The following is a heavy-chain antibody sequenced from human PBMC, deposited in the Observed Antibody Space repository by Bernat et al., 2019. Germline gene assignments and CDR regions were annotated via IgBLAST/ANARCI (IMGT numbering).Heavy chain of an antibody. V-gene: IGHV3-49*03. CDR3: GRQYYFDY. J-gene: IGHJ4*02. CDR1: GFTLGDYD. D-gene: IGHD2/OR15-2a*01. CDR2: IRSKAYGGTP. Sequence: EVQLVESGGGLVQPGQSLGLPCTASGFTLGDYDVTGFRKAPGKGLEWVGFIRSKAYGGTPEYAASVKGRFTISRDDSISIAYLQMNSLKTDDTAVYYCGRQYYFDYWGQGTLVTVSS.